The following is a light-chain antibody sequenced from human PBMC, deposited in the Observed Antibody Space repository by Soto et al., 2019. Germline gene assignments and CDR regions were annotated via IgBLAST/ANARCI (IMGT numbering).Light chain of an antibody. Sequence: IVLTQSPCTLSFSPGERTTLSCRASQSISSYLAWYQQKPGQAPRLLIYDASNRATGIPDRFSGSGSGTDFTLTISRLEPEDFALYYCQHYGRSPMTFGQGTRLEIK. V-gene: IGKV3-20*01. CDR3: QHYGRSPMT. J-gene: IGKJ5*01. CDR2: DAS. CDR1: QSISSY.